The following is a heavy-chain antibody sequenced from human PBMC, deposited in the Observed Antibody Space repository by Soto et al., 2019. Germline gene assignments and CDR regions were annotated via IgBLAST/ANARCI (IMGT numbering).Heavy chain of an antibody. J-gene: IGHJ5*02. Sequence: PGGSLRLSCAASGFTFSSYAMSWVRQAPGKGLEWVSAISGSGGSTYYADSVKGRFTISRDNSKNTLYLQMNSLRAEDTAVYYCAKVSDYDILTGYMNWFDPWGQGTLVTVSS. CDR2: ISGSGGST. CDR3: AKVSDYDILTGYMNWFDP. CDR1: GFTFSSYA. V-gene: IGHV3-23*01. D-gene: IGHD3-9*01.